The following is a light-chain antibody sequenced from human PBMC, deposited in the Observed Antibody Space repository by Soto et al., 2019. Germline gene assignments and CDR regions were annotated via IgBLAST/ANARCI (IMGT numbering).Light chain of an antibody. J-gene: IGKJ4*01. V-gene: IGKV1-5*01. CDR1: QSISSW. Sequence: DIQMTQSPSTLSASVRDRVSITCRASQSISSWLAWYQQKPGEAPKLLIYDASNLESGVPSRFSGNGSGTEFTLTISSLQPDDFATYYCQQYNAYSPLTFGGGTKVEI. CDR3: QQYNAYSPLT. CDR2: DAS.